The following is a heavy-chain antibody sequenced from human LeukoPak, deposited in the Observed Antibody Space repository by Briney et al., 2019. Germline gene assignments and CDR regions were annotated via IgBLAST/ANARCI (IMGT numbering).Heavy chain of an antibody. Sequence: SETLSLTCAVYGGSFSGYYWSWIRQPPGKGLEWIGEINHSGSTNYNPSLKGRVTISVDTSKNQFSLKLSSVTAADTAVYYCARRAVTTARSFDYWGQGTLVTVSS. J-gene: IGHJ4*02. CDR3: ARRAVTTARSFDY. CDR2: INHSGST. CDR1: GGSFSGYY. D-gene: IGHD4-17*01. V-gene: IGHV4-34*01.